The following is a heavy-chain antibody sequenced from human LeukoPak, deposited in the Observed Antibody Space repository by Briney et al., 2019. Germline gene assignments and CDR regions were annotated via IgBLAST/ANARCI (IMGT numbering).Heavy chain of an antibody. CDR3: ARSPLLRYFDWLLSPHIFDY. CDR1: GGSISSSSYY. CDR2: IYYSGST. J-gene: IGHJ4*02. V-gene: IGHV4-39*01. Sequence: PSETLSLTCTVSGGSISSSSYYWGWIRQPPGKGLEWIGSIYYSGSTYYNPSLKSRVTTSVDTSKNQFSLKLSSVTAADTAVYYCARSPLLRYFDWLLSPHIFDYWGQGTLVTVSS. D-gene: IGHD3-9*01.